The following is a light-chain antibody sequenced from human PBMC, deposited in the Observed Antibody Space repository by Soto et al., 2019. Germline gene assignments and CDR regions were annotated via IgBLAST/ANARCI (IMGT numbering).Light chain of an antibody. CDR1: SSDVGSYNY. CDR3: SSYTTISTYV. J-gene: IGLJ1*01. CDR2: DVT. Sequence: QSVLTQPASVSGSPGQSIAISCTGTSSDVGSYNYVSWYQQHPDKAPKLILYDVTNRPSGVSNRFSGSKSGNTASLTISGLQAEDEADYYCSSYTTISTYVFGTGTKVPV. V-gene: IGLV2-14*01.